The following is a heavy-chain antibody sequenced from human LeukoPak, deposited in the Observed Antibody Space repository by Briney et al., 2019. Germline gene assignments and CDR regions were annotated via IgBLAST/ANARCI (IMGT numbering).Heavy chain of an antibody. D-gene: IGHD6-19*01. CDR3: AASGGPFDF. CDR2: IKQDGSEK. Sequence: GGSLRLSCTASGFTFRSYWMSWVRQAPGKGLEWVANIKQDGSEKYYVDSVKGRFSISRDNAKNSLYLQMNSLRAEDTAVYYCAASGGPFDFWGQGTLVTVSS. CDR1: GFTFRSYW. V-gene: IGHV3-7*05. J-gene: IGHJ4*02.